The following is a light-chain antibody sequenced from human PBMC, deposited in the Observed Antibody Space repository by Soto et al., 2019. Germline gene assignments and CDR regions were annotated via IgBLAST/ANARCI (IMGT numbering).Light chain of an antibody. Sequence: QSVLTQPPSASGTPGQRVTISCSGSSSNIGSNYVYWYQQVPGTAPKLLIYRNNQRPSGVPDRFSGSKSGTSASLAISGLRSEDEADYYCAAWDDSLSGVLFGGGTKLTVL. CDR3: AAWDDSLSGVL. CDR1: SSNIGSNY. V-gene: IGLV1-47*01. J-gene: IGLJ2*01. CDR2: RNN.